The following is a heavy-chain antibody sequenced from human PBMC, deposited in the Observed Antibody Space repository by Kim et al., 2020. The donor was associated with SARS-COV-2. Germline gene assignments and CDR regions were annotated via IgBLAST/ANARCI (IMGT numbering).Heavy chain of an antibody. V-gene: IGHV3-23*01. D-gene: IGHD6-19*01. CDR1: GFTFSSYA. CDR3: AKDQGAGYSSGRTEHI. CDR2: ISGSGGST. J-gene: IGHJ4*02. Sequence: GGSLRLSCAASGFTFSSYAMSWVRQAPGKGLEWVSAISGSGGSTYYADSVKGRFTISRDNSKNTLYLQMNSLRAEDTAVYYCAKDQGAGYSSGRTEHIWGQGTLVTVSS.